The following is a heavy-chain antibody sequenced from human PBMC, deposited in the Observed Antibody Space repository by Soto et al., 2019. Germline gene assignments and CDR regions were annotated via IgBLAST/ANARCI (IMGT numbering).Heavy chain of an antibody. J-gene: IGHJ3*02. CDR1: GGTFSSYT. V-gene: IGHV1-69*02. CDR2: IIPILGIA. Sequence: QVQLVQSGAEVKKPGSSVKVSCKASGGTFSSYTISWVRQAPGQGLEWMGRIIPILGIANYAQKFQGRVTITADKSTSTSYMELSSLRSEDTAVYYCARAGGYANDAFDIWCQGTMVAVSS. D-gene: IGHD5-12*01. CDR3: ARAGGYANDAFDI.